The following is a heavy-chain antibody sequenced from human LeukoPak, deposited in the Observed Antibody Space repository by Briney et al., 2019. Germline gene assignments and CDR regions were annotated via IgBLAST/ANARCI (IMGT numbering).Heavy chain of an antibody. J-gene: IGHJ6*03. Sequence: GGSLRLSCAASGFSFSSYTMNWVRQAPGKGLEWVSCISSSSTYIYYADSVKGRFTISRDNAKNSLYLQMNSLRAEDTAVYYCASSSSLFYYYYYMDVWGKGTTVTVSS. CDR1: GFSFSSYT. D-gene: IGHD6-6*01. V-gene: IGHV3-21*01. CDR3: ASSSSLFYYYYYMDV. CDR2: ISSSSTYI.